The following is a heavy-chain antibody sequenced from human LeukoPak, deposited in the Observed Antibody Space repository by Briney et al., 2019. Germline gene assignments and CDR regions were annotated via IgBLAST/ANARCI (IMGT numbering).Heavy chain of an antibody. D-gene: IGHD3-10*01. V-gene: IGHV3-74*01. CDR3: ARLPGSNYYYMDV. CDR2: INNDGSST. CDR1: GFTFSSYW. Sequence: GGSLKLSCVASGFTFSSYWMRWVRQDPTKGLVWVSRINNDGSSTRYADSVKGRFTISRDNAKNTLYLQMNSLRAEDTAVYYCARLPGSNYYYMDVWGKGTTVTGSS. J-gene: IGHJ6*03.